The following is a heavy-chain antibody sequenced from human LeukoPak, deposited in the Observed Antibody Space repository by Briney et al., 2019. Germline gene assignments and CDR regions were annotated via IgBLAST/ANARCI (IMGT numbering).Heavy chain of an antibody. CDR3: ARDKVAAAPGDY. Sequence: GGSLRLSCAASGFTLSRYSMNWVRQAPGKGLEWVSSISSGSSYIYYAGSVKGRFTISRDNAKNSLYLQMNSLRAEDTAVYYCARDKVAAAPGDYWGQGTLVTVSS. J-gene: IGHJ4*02. V-gene: IGHV3-21*01. D-gene: IGHD2-2*01. CDR2: ISSGSSYI. CDR1: GFTLSRYS.